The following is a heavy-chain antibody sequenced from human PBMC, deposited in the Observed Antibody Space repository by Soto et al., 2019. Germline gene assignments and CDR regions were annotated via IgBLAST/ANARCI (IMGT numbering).Heavy chain of an antibody. V-gene: IGHV3-21*01. J-gene: IGHJ4*02. D-gene: IGHD7-27*01. CDR1: GFTFTRYS. Sequence: GSLILACSASGFTFTRYSMNWVRQAPGKGLEWVSSISSTTNYIYYADSMKGRFTVSRDNAKNSVYPEMNSLSAEDKTLYYCARESEDLTSNFDYWGQGTLVTVYS. CDR3: ARESEDLTSNFDY. CDR2: ISSTTNYI.